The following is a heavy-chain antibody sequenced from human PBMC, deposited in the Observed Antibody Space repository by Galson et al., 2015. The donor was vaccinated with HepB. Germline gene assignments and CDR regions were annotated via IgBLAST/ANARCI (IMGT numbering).Heavy chain of an antibody. J-gene: IGHJ4*02. D-gene: IGHD3-3*01. Sequence: SLRLSCAASGFTFSNYWMTWVRQAPGKGLEWVANIQEDGSEKDYVDSVKGRFTISRDNAKNSLYLQMNSLRAEDTAVYYCAKGKTRPHYDFWSGPPGDYWGQGTLVTVSS. CDR2: IQEDGSEK. CDR3: AKGKTRPHYDFWSGPPGDY. CDR1: GFTFSNYW. V-gene: IGHV3-7*01.